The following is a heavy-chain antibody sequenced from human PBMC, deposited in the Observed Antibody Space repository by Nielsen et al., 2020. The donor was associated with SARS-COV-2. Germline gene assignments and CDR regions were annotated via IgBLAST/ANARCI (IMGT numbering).Heavy chain of an antibody. J-gene: IGHJ4*02. CDR3: ARGGRKLPLDY. Sequence: SCAASGFPFSDYYMSWIRQAPAKGLAWVSYISSSGYTNHLDSVNGRFTISSDNAKNSLYLQMNSLRAEDTAVYYCARGGRKLPLDYWGQGTLVTVSS. D-gene: IGHD5-24*01. CDR2: ISSSGYT. V-gene: IGHV3-11*05. CDR1: GFPFSDYY.